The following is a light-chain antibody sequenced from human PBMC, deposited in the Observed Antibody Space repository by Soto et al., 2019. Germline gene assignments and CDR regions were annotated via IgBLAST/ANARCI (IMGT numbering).Light chain of an antibody. CDR1: QSVSSSY. CDR2: GAS. J-gene: IGKJ1*01. V-gene: IGKV3-20*01. Sequence: ELVLTQSPGTLSLSPGERATLSCRASQSVSSSYLAWYQQKPGQAPRLLIYGASSRDTGIPDRFSGSGSGTDFTLTISSLEPEDFAVYYCQQYGSSPVTFGQGTKVEIK. CDR3: QQYGSSPVT.